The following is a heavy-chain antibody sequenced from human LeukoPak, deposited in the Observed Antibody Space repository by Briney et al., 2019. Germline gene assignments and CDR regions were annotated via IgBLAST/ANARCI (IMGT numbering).Heavy chain of an antibody. CDR2: INPNSGGT. J-gene: IGHJ4*02. D-gene: IGHD5-12*01. V-gene: IGHV1-2*02. CDR1: GYTFTGYY. Sequence: ASVKVSCKASGYTFTGYYMHGVRQAPGQGLEWVGWINPNSGGTNYVQKFQGRVTMTRDTSISTAYMELSRLRSDDTAVYYCAREERYSGYDYWGQGTLVTVSS. CDR3: AREERYSGYDY.